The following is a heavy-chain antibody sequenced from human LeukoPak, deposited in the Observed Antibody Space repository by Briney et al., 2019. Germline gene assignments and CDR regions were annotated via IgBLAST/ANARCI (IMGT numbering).Heavy chain of an antibody. V-gene: IGHV3-74*01. J-gene: IGHJ4*02. CDR1: GFTFSSYS. CDR2: INGDGSGT. D-gene: IGHD5-12*01. Sequence: GGSLRLSCAASGFTFSSYSMNWVRQAPGKGLEWVSRINGDGSGTNYADSVKGRFTISRDNAKNTLYLHMNSLRVEDTAVYYCARPTRGYDGLDYWGQGTLVTVSS. CDR3: ARPTRGYDGLDY.